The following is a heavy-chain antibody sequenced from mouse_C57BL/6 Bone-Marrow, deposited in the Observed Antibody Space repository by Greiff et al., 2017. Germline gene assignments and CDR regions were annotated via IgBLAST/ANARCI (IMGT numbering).Heavy chain of an antibody. V-gene: IGHV1-54*01. CDR1: GYAFTNYL. CDR3: ASSWGIPTGTGFAY. CDR2: INPGSGGT. Sequence: QVHVKQSGAELVRPGTSVKVSCKASGYAFTNYLIEWVKQRPGQGLEWIGVINPGSGGTNYNEKFKGKATLTADKSSITAYMQLSSLTSEDSAVYFCASSWGIPTGTGFAYWGQGTLVTVSA. J-gene: IGHJ3*01. D-gene: IGHD4-1*02.